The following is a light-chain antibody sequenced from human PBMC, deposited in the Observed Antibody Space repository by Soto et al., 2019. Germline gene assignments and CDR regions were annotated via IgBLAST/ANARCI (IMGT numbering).Light chain of an antibody. J-gene: IGKJ2*01. Sequence: DIQMTQSPSSLSASVGDRVTITCRASKGISNYLAWYQQKPGKVPKLLIYAASTLQSGVPSRFSGSGSGTDFTLTISSLQPEDAATYHCQKYNSAPHTFGQGTKLEIK. CDR1: KGISNY. CDR3: QKYNSAPHT. CDR2: AAS. V-gene: IGKV1-27*01.